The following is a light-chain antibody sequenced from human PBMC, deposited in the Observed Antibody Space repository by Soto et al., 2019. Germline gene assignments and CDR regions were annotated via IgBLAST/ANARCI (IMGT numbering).Light chain of an antibody. J-gene: IGKJ5*01. CDR3: QQYFTTPIT. V-gene: IGKV4-1*01. CDR1: QSVLYTAINKNY. CDR2: WAS. Sequence: DTVITHSPDSLTVSLGERATMNCKSDQSVLYTAINKNYLGWYQQKPGQPPKLLIYWASTRASGVPDRFIGSASGTDFTLTISSLQPEDAAVYYCQQYFTTPITFGQGTRLEIK.